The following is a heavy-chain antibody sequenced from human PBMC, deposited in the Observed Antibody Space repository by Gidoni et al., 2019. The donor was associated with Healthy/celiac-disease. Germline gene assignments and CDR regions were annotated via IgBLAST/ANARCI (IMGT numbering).Heavy chain of an antibody. Sequence: QVQLVQSGADVKKPGASVQVSCKASGYTFTSYGISWVRQAPGQGLEWMGWISAYNGNTNYAQKVQGRVTMTTDTSTSTAYMELRSLRSDDTAVYYCARDIGDWQWLVGRFDYWGQGTLVTVSS. CDR2: ISAYNGNT. CDR3: ARDIGDWQWLVGRFDY. CDR1: GYTFTSYG. V-gene: IGHV1-18*01. D-gene: IGHD6-19*01. J-gene: IGHJ4*02.